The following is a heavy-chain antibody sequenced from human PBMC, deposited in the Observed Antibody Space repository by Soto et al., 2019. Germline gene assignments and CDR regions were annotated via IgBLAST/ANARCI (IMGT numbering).Heavy chain of an antibody. Sequence: GGSLGLSCSFSGFSFSSYWMHWVRQAPGKGLVWVSRISSDGSTTSYADSVKGRFTISRDNAKNTLYLQMNSLRAEDTAVYYCARADFWSGYYTFWGQGTLVTVSS. J-gene: IGHJ1*01. V-gene: IGHV3-74*01. CDR2: ISSDGSTT. CDR1: GFSFSSYW. D-gene: IGHD3-3*01. CDR3: ARADFWSGYYTF.